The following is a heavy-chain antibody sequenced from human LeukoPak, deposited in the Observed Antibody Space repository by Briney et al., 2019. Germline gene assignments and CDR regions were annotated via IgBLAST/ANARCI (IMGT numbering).Heavy chain of an antibody. CDR3: AKEQQWLVTGYFDY. CDR1: GFTFGNYA. Sequence: GGSLRLSCAASGFTFGNYAMSWVRQAPGKGLQWVSTIASYGGTTYYADSVKGRLTISRDNFKNAVYLQMNSLRAEDTAVYYCAKEQQWLVTGYFDYWGQGTLVTVSS. J-gene: IGHJ4*02. CDR2: IASYGGTT. D-gene: IGHD6-19*01. V-gene: IGHV3-23*01.